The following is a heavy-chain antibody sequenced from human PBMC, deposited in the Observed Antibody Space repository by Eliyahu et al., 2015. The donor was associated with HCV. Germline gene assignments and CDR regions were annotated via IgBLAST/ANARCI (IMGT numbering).Heavy chain of an antibody. D-gene: IGHD4-17*01. J-gene: IGHJ4*02. CDR2: ISGSSTYT. CDR1: GFTFSDYY. Sequence: QVQLVESGGDLVKPGGSLXLXCAASGFTFSDYYMSWIRQAPGKGLEWVSYISGSSTYTNYADSVKGRFTISRDNAKNSLYLQMNSLRAEDTAVDYCASGGDYGAFDYWGLGTLVTVSS. V-gene: IGHV3-11*06. CDR3: ASGGDYGAFDY.